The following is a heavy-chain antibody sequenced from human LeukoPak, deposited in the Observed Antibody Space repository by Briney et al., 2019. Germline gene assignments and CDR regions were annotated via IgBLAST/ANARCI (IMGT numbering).Heavy chain of an antibody. CDR2: IYYSGST. Sequence: PSETLSLTCTVSGGSISSYYWSWIRQPPGKGLEWIGYIYYSGSTNYNPSLKSRVTISVDTSKNQFSLKLSSVTAADTAVYYCARRGTTAIDYWGQGTLVTVSS. J-gene: IGHJ4*02. CDR3: ARRGTTAIDY. D-gene: IGHD1-7*01. V-gene: IGHV4-59*08. CDR1: GGSISSYY.